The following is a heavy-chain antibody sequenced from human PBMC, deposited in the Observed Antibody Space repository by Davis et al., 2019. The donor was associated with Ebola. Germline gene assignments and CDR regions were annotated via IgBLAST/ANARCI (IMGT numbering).Heavy chain of an antibody. V-gene: IGHV3-23*01. Sequence: GESLKISCAASGFMFSNFAMNWVRQAPGKGLEWVSAITGSGGTTYSADSVKDRFIISRDTSNNILYLQMNDLRDDDTAVYYCAKHRRVGASSPLDSWGQGTLVTVSS. CDR3: AKHRRVGASSPLDS. CDR1: GFMFSNFA. J-gene: IGHJ4*02. D-gene: IGHD1-26*01. CDR2: ITGSGGTT.